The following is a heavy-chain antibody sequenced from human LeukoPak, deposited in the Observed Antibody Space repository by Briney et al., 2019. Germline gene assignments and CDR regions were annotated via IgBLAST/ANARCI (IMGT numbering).Heavy chain of an antibody. V-gene: IGHV1-3*01. Sequence: ASVKVSCKASGYTFASYTIHWVRQAPGQRLEWMGWINAGNSNTKYSQKLQGRVIITRDTSANTAYMELSSLRSEDTAMYYCARDPLITFGGVIDYFDYWGQGTLVTVSS. D-gene: IGHD3-16*02. CDR3: ARDPLITFGGVIDYFDY. J-gene: IGHJ4*02. CDR2: INAGNSNT. CDR1: GYTFASYT.